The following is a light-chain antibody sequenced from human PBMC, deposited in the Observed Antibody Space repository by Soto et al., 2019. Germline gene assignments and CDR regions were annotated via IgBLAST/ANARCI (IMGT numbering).Light chain of an antibody. CDR3: SSYTTSNTRQIV. CDR1: SSDFGGYNY. J-gene: IGLJ1*01. Sequence: QPVLSQPASVSGSPRQWITLSCTGTSSDFGGYNYVSWYQHHPGKAPKLIIYDVTNRPSGVSNPFSGSKSGNTASLTISGLQPEDEADYYCSSYTTSNTRQIVFGTGTQLTVL. V-gene: IGLV2-14*03. CDR2: DVT.